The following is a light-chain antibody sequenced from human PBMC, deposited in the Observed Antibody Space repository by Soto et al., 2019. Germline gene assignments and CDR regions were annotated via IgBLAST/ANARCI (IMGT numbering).Light chain of an antibody. J-gene: IGLJ2*01. CDR3: QSYDSSRRVV. Sequence: QAVVTQPPSVSGAPGQRVTISCTGSSSNIGAGYDVHWYQQLPGTAPKLLIYGNSNRPSGVPDRCSGSKSGTSDSLAITGLQAEDEADYYCQSYDSSRRVVFGGGTQLTVL. CDR2: GNS. V-gene: IGLV1-40*01. CDR1: SSNIGAGYD.